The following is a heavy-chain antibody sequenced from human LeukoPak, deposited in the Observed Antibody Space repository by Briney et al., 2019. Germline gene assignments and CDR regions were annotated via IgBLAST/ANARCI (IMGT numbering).Heavy chain of an antibody. D-gene: IGHD5-24*01. J-gene: IGHJ4*02. CDR2: IGGLGEST. Sequence: QPGGSLRLSCEASGFTFSRFAMTWVRQAPGKGLEWVSTIGGLGESTNYADSVKGRFTISRDNSKNTLYLQMNSLRAEDTAVYYCAKEATEATSLDYWGQGTLVTVSS. V-gene: IGHV3-23*01. CDR3: AKEATEATSLDY. CDR1: GFTFSRFA.